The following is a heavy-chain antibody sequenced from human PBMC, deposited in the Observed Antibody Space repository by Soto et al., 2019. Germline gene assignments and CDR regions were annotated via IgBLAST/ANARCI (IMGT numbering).Heavy chain of an antibody. J-gene: IGHJ4*02. V-gene: IGHV3-7*03. D-gene: IGHD4-17*01. Sequence: PGGSLRLSCAGSGLTFRDDWLSWVRQAPGKGLEWVANINQDGSERYYVDSVRGRFTISRDNVENSLYLQLNSLRPEDTAVYYCAVYGYGVSAAAYWGQGTLVTVSS. CDR2: INQDGSER. CDR1: GLTFRDDW. CDR3: AVYGYGVSAAAY.